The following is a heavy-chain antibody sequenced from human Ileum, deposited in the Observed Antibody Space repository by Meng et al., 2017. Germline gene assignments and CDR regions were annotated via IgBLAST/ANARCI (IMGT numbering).Heavy chain of an antibody. J-gene: IGHJ4*02. CDR2: IAYDGGHK. Sequence: GGSLRLSCVVSGLTFRRYAMHWVRQAPGKGLEWVAVIAYDGGHKDYADSVKGRFTISRDNSLNTLYLQMNSLRAEDTAVYYCARDYNDGSGRFDYWGQGTLVTFSS. V-gene: IGHV3-30*01. D-gene: IGHD3-22*01. CDR1: GLTFRRYA. CDR3: ARDYNDGSGRFDY.